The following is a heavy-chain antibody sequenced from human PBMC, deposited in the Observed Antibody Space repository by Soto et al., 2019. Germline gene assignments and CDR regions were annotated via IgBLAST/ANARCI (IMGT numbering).Heavy chain of an antibody. V-gene: IGHV2-5*02. CDR1: GFSLSTSGVG. Sequence: QITLKESGPPLVKPTQTLTLTCTFSGFSLSTSGVGVGWIRQPPGKALEWLALIYWDDDKRYSPSLKSRLTITKDTSKNQVVLTMTNMDPVDTATYYCAQLLNYYDSSGYFYWGQGTLVTVSS. D-gene: IGHD3-22*01. CDR3: AQLLNYYDSSGYFY. CDR2: IYWDDDK. J-gene: IGHJ4*02.